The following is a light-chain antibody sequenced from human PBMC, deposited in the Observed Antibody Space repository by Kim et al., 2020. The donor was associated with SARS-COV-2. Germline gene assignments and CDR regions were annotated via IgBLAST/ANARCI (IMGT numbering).Light chain of an antibody. CDR1: SNHVCNPA. CDR3: SAWDSTLSAVV. Sequence: QPAPLSSPRTSNHVCNPAPSCLHPHHALPPPLLSFRNNTRPSGISESLSASRSANTASLTTTSLQPEDEADYYCSAWDSTLSAVVFGGGTQLTIL. CDR2: RNN. J-gene: IGLJ2*01. V-gene: IGLV10-54*01.